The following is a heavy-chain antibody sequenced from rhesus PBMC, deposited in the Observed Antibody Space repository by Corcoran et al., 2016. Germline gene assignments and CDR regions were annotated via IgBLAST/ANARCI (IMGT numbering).Heavy chain of an antibody. CDR1: GFTFSSSA. Sequence: EVQLVESGGGLVQPGGSLRLSCAASGFTFSSSAMHWVRQASGKCLEWVGRIRRKSNNYETGYDASVKGRFTISRDDSKNTAYLQMNSLKTEDTAVYYCAREGVDYWGQGVLVTVSS. CDR3: AREGVDY. V-gene: IGHV3-118*01. CDR2: IRRKSNNYET. J-gene: IGHJ4*01.